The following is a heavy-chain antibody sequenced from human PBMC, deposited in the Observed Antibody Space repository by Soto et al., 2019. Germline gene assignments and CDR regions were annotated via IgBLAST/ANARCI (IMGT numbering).Heavy chain of an antibody. Sequence: ASVKVSCKASGYTFTGYYMHWVRQAPGQGLEWMGWINPNSGGTNYAQKFQGWVTMTRDTSISTAYMELSRLRSDDTAVYYCARGHAGTGQYNWFDPWGQGTLVTVSS. J-gene: IGHJ5*02. CDR1: GYTFTGYY. CDR2: INPNSGGT. V-gene: IGHV1-2*04. CDR3: ARGHAGTGQYNWFDP. D-gene: IGHD6-13*01.